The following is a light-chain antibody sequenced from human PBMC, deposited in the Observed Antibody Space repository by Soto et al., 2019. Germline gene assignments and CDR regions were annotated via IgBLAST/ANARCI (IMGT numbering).Light chain of an antibody. CDR1: SSDVGDYNY. CDR3: CSYAGSYTWV. J-gene: IGLJ3*02. Sequence: QSALTQPRSVSGSPGQSVTISCTGTSSDVGDYNYVSWYQQHPGKAPKLLIYAVNMRPSGVPDRFSGSKSGNTASLTISGLQAEDVADYSCCSYAGSYTWVFGGGPKLTVL. CDR2: AVN. V-gene: IGLV2-11*01.